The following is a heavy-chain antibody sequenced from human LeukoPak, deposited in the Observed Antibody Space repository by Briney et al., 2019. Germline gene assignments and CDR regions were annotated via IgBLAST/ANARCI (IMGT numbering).Heavy chain of an antibody. CDR3: ATDTSEVYWFFDL. J-gene: IGHJ2*01. Sequence: EPGGSLTLSCSASGFNIRNNEMKWARQAPGKGLEWCSYISSSGSTIHHADSVKCRFTISRHNSKNSLYLQMNSLSGGDTAVYYRATDTSEVYWFFDLWGRGTLVTVFS. V-gene: IGHV3-48*03. D-gene: IGHD6-19*01. CDR1: GFNIRNNE. CDR2: ISSSGSTI.